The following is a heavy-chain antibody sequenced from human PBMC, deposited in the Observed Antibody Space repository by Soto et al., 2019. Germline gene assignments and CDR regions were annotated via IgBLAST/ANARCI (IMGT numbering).Heavy chain of an antibody. D-gene: IGHD2-15*01. CDR2: FDPEDGET. V-gene: IGHV1-24*01. Sequence: GASVKVSCKVSGYTLTELSMHWVRQAPGKGLEWMGGFDPEDGETIYAQKFQGRVTMTEDTSTDTAYMELSSLRSEDTAVYYCATHQVPLAARRQLYSSTGMDVWAQGTTVAVSS. CDR1: GYTLTELS. J-gene: IGHJ6*02. CDR3: ATHQVPLAARRQLYSSTGMDV.